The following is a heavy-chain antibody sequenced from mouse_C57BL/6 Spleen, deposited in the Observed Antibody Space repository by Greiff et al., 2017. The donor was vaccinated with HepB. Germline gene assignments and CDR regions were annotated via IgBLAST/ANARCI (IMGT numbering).Heavy chain of an antibody. Sequence: QVQLKQSGAELVKPGASVKMSCKASGYTFTSYWITWVKQRPGQGLEWIGDIYPGSGSTNYNEKFKSKATLTVDTSSSTAYMQLSSLTSEDSAVYYCARSGSYYGSSYNYWGQGTTLTVSS. D-gene: IGHD1-1*01. CDR1: GYTFTSYW. CDR2: IYPGSGST. J-gene: IGHJ2*01. CDR3: ARSGSYYGSSYNY. V-gene: IGHV1-55*01.